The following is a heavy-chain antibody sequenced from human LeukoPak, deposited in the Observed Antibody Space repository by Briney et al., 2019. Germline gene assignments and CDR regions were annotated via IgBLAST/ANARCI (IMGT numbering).Heavy chain of an antibody. Sequence: ASVKVSCKASGYTFTSYYMHWVRQAPGQGLEWMGWINPNSGGTNYAQKFQGRVTMTRDTSISTAYMELSRLRSDDTAVYYCARRMVYAMNAFDIWGQGTMVTVSS. CDR2: INPNSGGT. CDR3: ARRMVYAMNAFDI. D-gene: IGHD2-8*01. CDR1: GYTFTSYY. V-gene: IGHV1-2*02. J-gene: IGHJ3*02.